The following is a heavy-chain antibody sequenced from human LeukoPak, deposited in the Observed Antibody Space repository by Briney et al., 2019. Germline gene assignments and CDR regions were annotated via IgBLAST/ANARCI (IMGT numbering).Heavy chain of an antibody. J-gene: IGHJ4*02. CDR3: ASAAGYGDYVGCFDY. CDR1: GLSFTSYW. Sequence: GESLKISCKGSGLSFTSYWIGWVRQMPGKGLEWMGIIYPGDSDTRYSPSFQGQVTISADKSISTAYLQWSSLKASDTAMYYCASAAGYGDYVGCFDYWGQGTLVTVSS. D-gene: IGHD4-17*01. V-gene: IGHV5-51*01. CDR2: IYPGDSDT.